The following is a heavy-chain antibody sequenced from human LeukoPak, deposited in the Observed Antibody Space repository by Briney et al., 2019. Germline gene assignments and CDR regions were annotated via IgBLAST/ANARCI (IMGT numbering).Heavy chain of an antibody. V-gene: IGHV3-21*01. J-gene: IGHJ4*02. CDR3: ARDSPHYYDSSGYPAY. Sequence: GGSLRLSCAASGFSFSNTWMNWVRQAPGKGLEWVSSISSSSSYIYYADSVKGRFTISRDNAKNSLYLQMNSLRAEDTAVYYCARDSPHYYDSSGYPAYWGQGTLVTVSS. CDR2: ISSSSSYI. D-gene: IGHD3-22*01. CDR1: GFSFSNTW.